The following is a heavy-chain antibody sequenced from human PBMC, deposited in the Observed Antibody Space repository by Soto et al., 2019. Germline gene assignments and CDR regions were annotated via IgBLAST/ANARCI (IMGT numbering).Heavy chain of an antibody. CDR2: IYYSGST. CDR1: GGSISSYY. CDR3: AGNLSLHAFDI. J-gene: IGHJ3*02. Sequence: SETLSLTCTVSGGSISSYYWSWIRQPPGKGLEWIGYIYYSGSTNYNPSLKSRVTISVDTSKNQFSLKLSSVTAADTAVYYCAGNLSLHAFDIWGQGSMVTVSS. V-gene: IGHV4-59*01.